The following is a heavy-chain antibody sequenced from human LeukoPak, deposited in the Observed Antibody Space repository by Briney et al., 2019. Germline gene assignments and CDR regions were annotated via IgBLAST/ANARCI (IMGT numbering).Heavy chain of an antibody. CDR1: GGTFSSYA. Sequence: SVKVSCKASGGTFSSYAISWVGQAPGQGLEWMGRIIPIFGTANYAQKFQVRVTITTDESTSTAYMELSSLRSEDTAVYYCARTYYYGSGSPNQFDPWGQGTLVTVSS. V-gene: IGHV1-69*05. CDR3: ARTYYYGSGSPNQFDP. CDR2: IIPIFGTA. J-gene: IGHJ5*02. D-gene: IGHD3-10*01.